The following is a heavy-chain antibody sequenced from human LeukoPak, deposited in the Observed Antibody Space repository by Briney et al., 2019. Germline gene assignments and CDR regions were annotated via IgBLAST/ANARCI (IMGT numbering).Heavy chain of an antibody. Sequence: SVKVSCKASGGTFSSYAISWVRQAPGQGLEWMGGIIPIFGTANYAQKFQGRVTITTDESTSTAYMELSSLRSEDTAVYYCARDLYNWNDEVMAYNWFDPWGQGTLVTVSP. J-gene: IGHJ5*02. V-gene: IGHV1-69*05. CDR3: ARDLYNWNDEVMAYNWFDP. D-gene: IGHD1-1*01. CDR1: GGTFSSYA. CDR2: IIPIFGTA.